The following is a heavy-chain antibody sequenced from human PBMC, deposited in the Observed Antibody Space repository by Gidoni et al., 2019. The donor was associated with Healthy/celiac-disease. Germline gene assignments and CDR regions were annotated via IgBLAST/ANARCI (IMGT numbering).Heavy chain of an antibody. D-gene: IGHD6-13*01. CDR3: ASQHIAAAGPYYYYGMDV. J-gene: IGHJ6*02. CDR2: IYYSGST. V-gene: IGHV4-39*01. CDR1: GGSISSSSYY. Sequence: QLQLQESGPGLVKPSETLSLTCTVSGGSISSSSYYWGWIRQPPGKGLEWIGSIYYSGSTYYNPSLKSRVTISVDTSKNQFSLKLSSVTAADTAVYYCASQHIAAAGPYYYYGMDVWGQGTTVTVSS.